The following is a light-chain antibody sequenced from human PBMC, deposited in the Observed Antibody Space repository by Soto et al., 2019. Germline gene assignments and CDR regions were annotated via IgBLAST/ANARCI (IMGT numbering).Light chain of an antibody. Sequence: QSVLTQPPSVSAAPGQKVTISCTGSSSNIGGNSVSWYQQLPRTAPKLLIYDDNKRPSGIPDHLSDSKTGTSATPRITAFQTGDEADYYCGSWDSSLSAYVFGTGTKVTVL. CDR2: DDN. CDR1: SSNIGGNS. J-gene: IGLJ1*01. CDR3: GSWDSSLSAYV. V-gene: IGLV1-51*01.